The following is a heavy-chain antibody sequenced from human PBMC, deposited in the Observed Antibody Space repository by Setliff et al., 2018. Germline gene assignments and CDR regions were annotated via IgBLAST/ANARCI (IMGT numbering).Heavy chain of an antibody. CDR1: GFTFSSYT. Sequence: GGSLRFSCAASGFTFSSYTMHWVRQAPGKGLEWVALISSDGSHKYYADSVKGRFTISRDNAKNSLYLQMNSLRAEDTAVYYCARDFGSHFFDYWGQGTLVTVSS. CDR3: ARDFGSHFFDY. V-gene: IGHV3-30*04. D-gene: IGHD3-16*01. CDR2: ISSDGSHK. J-gene: IGHJ4*02.